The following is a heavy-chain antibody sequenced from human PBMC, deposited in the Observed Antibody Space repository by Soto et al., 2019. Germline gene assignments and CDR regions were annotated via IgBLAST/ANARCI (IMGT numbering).Heavy chain of an antibody. CDR2: IRYDGSNK. CDR3: ARVKQGRGGYDSPFDY. J-gene: IGHJ4*02. D-gene: IGHD5-12*01. Sequence: QVQLVESGGGVVQPGGSLRLSCAPSGFIFSSYGMHWVRQAPGKGLEWVAVIRYDGSNKFYTESVKGRFTISRDNSKNTLYLEMNSLRAEDTALYYCARVKQGRGGYDSPFDYWGQGTLVTVSS. V-gene: IGHV3-33*01. CDR1: GFIFSSYG.